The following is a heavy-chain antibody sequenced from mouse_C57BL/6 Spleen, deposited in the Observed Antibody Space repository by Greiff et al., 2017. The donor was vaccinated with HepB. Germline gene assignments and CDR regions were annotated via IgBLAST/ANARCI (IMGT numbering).Heavy chain of an antibody. CDR3: ARETAQASFAY. CDR2: INYDGSST. CDR1: GFTFSDYY. D-gene: IGHD3-2*02. Sequence: DVKLVESEGGLVQPGSSMKLSCTASGFTFSDYYMAWVRQVPEKGLEWVANINYDGSSTYYLDSLKSRFIISRDNAKNILYLQMSSLKSEDTASYYCARETAQASFAYWGQGTLVTVSA. V-gene: IGHV5-16*01. J-gene: IGHJ3*01.